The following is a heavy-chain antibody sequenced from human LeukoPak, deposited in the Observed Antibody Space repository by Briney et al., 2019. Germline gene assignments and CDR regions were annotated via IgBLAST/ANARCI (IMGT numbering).Heavy chain of an antibody. J-gene: IGHJ6*02. CDR2: IKHAGGEK. Sequence: GGSLRLSCAASGFTFSSYWMSWVRQAPGKGLEWVANIKHAGGEKYYVDSVKGRFTISRDNAKNSLYLQMNSLRAEDTAVYYCARDSVVRGAYYYYGMDVWGQGTTVTVSS. CDR1: GFTFSSYW. D-gene: IGHD3-10*01. V-gene: IGHV3-7*03. CDR3: ARDSVVRGAYYYYGMDV.